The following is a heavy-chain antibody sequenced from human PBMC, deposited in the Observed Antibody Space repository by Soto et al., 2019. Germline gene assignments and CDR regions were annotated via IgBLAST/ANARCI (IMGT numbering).Heavy chain of an antibody. Sequence: QLQLQESGPGLVKPSETLPLTCTVSGGSISSSTYYWGWMRQPPGKGLEWIASFFYGGKNYYNPSLKRRLTISVDTSKNQFSLKLTSVTAADTAVYYCVRRHGLTSDAYYWGQGTLVTVSS. D-gene: IGHD3-10*01. V-gene: IGHV4-39*01. CDR1: GGSISSSTYY. J-gene: IGHJ4*02. CDR2: FFYGGKN. CDR3: VRRHGLTSDAYY.